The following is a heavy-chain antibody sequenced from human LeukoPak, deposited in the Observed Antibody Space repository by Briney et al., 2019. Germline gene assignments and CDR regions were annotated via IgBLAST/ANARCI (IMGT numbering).Heavy chain of an antibody. D-gene: IGHD1-26*01. V-gene: IGHV3-66*01. J-gene: IGHJ6*02. CDR1: GLTVSSNY. Sequence: PGGSLRLSCAVSGLTVSSNYMTWVRQVPGKGLEWVPFIYSGSSTYYADSVKGRFTISRDNFKNTVYLQMNSLRAEDTAIYYCAKSSLSGSYPQGYYGMDVWGQGTTVTVSS. CDR3: AKSSLSGSYPQGYYGMDV. CDR2: IYSGSST.